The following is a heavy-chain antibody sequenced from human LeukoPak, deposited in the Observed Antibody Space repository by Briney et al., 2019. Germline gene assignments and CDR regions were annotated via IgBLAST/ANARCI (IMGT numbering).Heavy chain of an antibody. CDR3: ARHGGGYCRTGSCYLFDP. J-gene: IGHJ5*02. CDR2: IYPYDSDT. V-gene: IGHV5-51*01. CDR1: GYDFTTYW. D-gene: IGHD2-2*01. Sequence: GESLKISCKTSGYDFTTYWIGWVRPMPGKGLEWMGVIYPYDSDTRYSPSFEGQVTISADKSISTAYLQWNSLKTSDSAMYYCARHGGGYCRTGSCYLFDPWGQGTLVTVSS.